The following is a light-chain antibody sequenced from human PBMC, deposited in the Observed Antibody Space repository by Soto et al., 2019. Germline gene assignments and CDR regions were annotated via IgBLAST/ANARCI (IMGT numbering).Light chain of an antibody. V-gene: IGLV2-14*01. CDR1: SSDVGTYKY. CDR2: EVS. J-gene: IGLJ3*02. Sequence: QSALTQPASVSGSPGQSITISCTGTSSDVGTYKYVSWYQQYPGKAPKLMIYEVSNRPSGVSNRSSGSKSGNTASLTISGLQAEDEADYYCYSHARKVFGGGTKLTVL. CDR3: YSHARKV.